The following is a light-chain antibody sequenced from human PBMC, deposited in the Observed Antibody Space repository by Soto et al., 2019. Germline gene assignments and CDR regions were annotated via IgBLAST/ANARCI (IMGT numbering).Light chain of an antibody. Sequence: QSALTQPRSVSGSPGQSVTISCTGTSSDVGSYNFVSWYQQHPGKAPKLMISDVTKRPSGVPDRFSGSRSANTASLTISGLQAEDEADYYCCSYAGSYTWVFGGGTKVTVL. CDR1: SSDVGSYNF. J-gene: IGLJ3*02. V-gene: IGLV2-11*01. CDR2: DVT. CDR3: CSYAGSYTWV.